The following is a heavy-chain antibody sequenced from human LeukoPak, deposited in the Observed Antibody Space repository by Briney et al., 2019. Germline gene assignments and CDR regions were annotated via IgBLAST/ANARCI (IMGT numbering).Heavy chain of an antibody. D-gene: IGHD1-1*01. CDR3: ARWRLEAIYYYYYMDV. CDR1: GYTFTGYY. CDR2: INPNSGGT. Sequence: GASVKVSCKASGYTFTGYYMHWVRQAPGQGLEWMGWINPNSGGTNYAQKFQGRVTMTRDTSISTAYMELSRLRSDDTAVYYCARWRLEAIYYYYYMDVWGKGTTVTVSS. V-gene: IGHV1-2*02. J-gene: IGHJ6*03.